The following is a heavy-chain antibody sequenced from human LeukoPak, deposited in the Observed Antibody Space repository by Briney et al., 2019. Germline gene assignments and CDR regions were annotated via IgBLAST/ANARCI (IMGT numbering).Heavy chain of an antibody. CDR2: TYPGDSDT. D-gene: IGHD6-19*01. Sequence: GESLKTSCKGSGYTFMKYWIGWVRQMPGKGLEWMGITYPGDSDTRYSPSFQGQVTISADKSINTAYLQWNSLKASDTAMYYCARATAVAGTGMDFLDYWGQGTLVTVSS. CDR1: GYTFMKYW. V-gene: IGHV5-51*01. J-gene: IGHJ4*01. CDR3: ARATAVAGTGMDFLDY.